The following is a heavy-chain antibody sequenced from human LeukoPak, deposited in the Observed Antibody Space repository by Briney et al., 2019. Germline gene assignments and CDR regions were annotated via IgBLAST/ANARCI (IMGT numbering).Heavy chain of an antibody. CDR3: ARDPSGSYSFDY. Sequence: SETLSLTCTASGGSISRYYWSWIRQPPGKGLEWIGYIYYSGSTNYNPSLKSRVTISVDTSKNQFSLKLSSVTAADTAVYYCARDPSGSYSFDYWGQGTLVTVSS. V-gene: IGHV4-59*01. CDR2: IYYSGST. J-gene: IGHJ4*02. D-gene: IGHD1-26*01. CDR1: GGSISRYY.